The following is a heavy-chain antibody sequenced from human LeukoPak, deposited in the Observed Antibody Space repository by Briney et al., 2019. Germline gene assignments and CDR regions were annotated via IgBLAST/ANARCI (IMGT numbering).Heavy chain of an antibody. J-gene: IGHJ4*02. CDR3: ARDSGRFRLDY. V-gene: IGHV3-7*01. CDR1: GFTFSSSW. CDR2: IKEDGSEK. Sequence: GGSLRLSCAASGFTFSSSWMIWVRQAPGKGLEWVASIKEDGSEKYYVDSVKGRFTVSRDNARSSLYLQMNSLRVEDTAVYYCARDSGRFRLDYWGQGTLVTVSS. D-gene: IGHD6-19*01.